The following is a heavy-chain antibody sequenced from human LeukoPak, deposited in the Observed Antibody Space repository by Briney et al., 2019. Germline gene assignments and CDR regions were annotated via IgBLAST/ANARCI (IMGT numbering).Heavy chain of an antibody. Sequence: SETLSLTCTVSGGSISSSSYYWGWIRQPPGKGLEWIGSIYYSGSTYYNPSLKSRVTISVDTSKNQFSLKLSFVTAADTAVYYCARVLPRAFDIWGQGTMVTVSS. D-gene: IGHD3-10*01. J-gene: IGHJ3*02. CDR2: IYYSGST. CDR3: ARVLPRAFDI. CDR1: GGSISSSSYY. V-gene: IGHV4-39*01.